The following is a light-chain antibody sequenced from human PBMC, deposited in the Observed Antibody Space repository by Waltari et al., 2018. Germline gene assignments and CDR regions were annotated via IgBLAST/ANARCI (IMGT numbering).Light chain of an antibody. CDR3: QQYDTFSRT. CDR2: DVS. V-gene: IGKV1-5*03. J-gene: IGKJ1*01. CDR1: KSISNW. Sequence: DIQMTQSPSTLSASVGDTVTITCRASKSISNWLAWYQQKPGKAPKLLISDVSTLERGVPSRFSGGGSGTDFTLTISSLQPDDFATYFCQQYDTFSRTFGQGTRVEIK.